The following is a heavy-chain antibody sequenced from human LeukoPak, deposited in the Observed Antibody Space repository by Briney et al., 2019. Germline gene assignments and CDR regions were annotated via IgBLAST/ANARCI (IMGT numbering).Heavy chain of an antibody. CDR1: GYTFTSHY. J-gene: IGHJ4*02. V-gene: IGHV1-46*01. D-gene: IGHD3-3*01. Sequence: GASVKVSCRASGYTFTSHYMHWVRHAPGQGLEWMGVINPSVGSTSYPQKFQGRVTMSRDTSTSTVYMELSSLKSEDTAVYYCAAPGASGFVGNFWSGPLDFWGRGALVTVSS. CDR3: AAPGASGFVGNFWSGPLDF. CDR2: INPSVGST.